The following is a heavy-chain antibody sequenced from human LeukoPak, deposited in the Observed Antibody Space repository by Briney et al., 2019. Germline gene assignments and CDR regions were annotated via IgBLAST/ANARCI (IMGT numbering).Heavy chain of an antibody. CDR2: IYTSGST. CDR3: ARGLIIFDYFDY. Sequence: SETLSLTCTVSGGSISSYYWSWIRQPGGKGLEWIGRIYTSGSTNYNPSLKSRVTMSVDTSKNQFSLKLSSVTAADTAVYYCARGLIIFDYFDYWGQGTLVTVSS. J-gene: IGHJ4*02. D-gene: IGHD3-16*01. V-gene: IGHV4-4*07. CDR1: GGSISSYY.